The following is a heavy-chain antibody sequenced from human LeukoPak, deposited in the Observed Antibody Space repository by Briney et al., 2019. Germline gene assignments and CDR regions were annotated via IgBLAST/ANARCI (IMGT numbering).Heavy chain of an antibody. CDR2: ISYDGSNK. CDR1: GFTFSSYA. D-gene: IGHD5-18*01. J-gene: IGHJ4*02. CDR3: RIQLGFDY. Sequence: GRSLRLSCAASGFTFSSYAMHWVRQAPGKGLEWVAVISYDGSNKYYADSVKGRFTISRDNSKNTLYLQMNSLRAEDTAVSRDRIQLGFDYWGQGTLVTVSS. V-gene: IGHV3-30*14.